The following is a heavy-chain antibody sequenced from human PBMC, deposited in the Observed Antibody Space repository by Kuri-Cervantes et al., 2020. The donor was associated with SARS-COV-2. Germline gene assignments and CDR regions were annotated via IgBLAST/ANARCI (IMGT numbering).Heavy chain of an antibody. J-gene: IGHJ4*02. CDR3: ARAFCSSTSCYYFDY. CDR1: GYTFTSNF. Sequence: ASVKVSCKASGYTFTSNFMHWVRQATGQGLEWMGWISAYNGNTNYAQKLQGRVTMTTDTSTSTAYMELRSLRSDDTAVYYCARAFCSSTSCYYFDYWGQGTLVTVSS. CDR2: ISAYNGNT. D-gene: IGHD2-2*01. V-gene: IGHV1-18*04.